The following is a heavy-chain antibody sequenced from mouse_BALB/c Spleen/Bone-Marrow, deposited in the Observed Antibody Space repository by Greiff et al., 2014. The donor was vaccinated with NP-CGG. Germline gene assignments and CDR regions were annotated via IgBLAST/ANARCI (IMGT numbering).Heavy chain of an antibody. CDR1: GYTFTSSW. J-gene: IGHJ3*01. V-gene: IGHV1S130*01. D-gene: IGHD4-1*01. CDR2: IHPSSGNT. CDR3: ARYWSGFAY. Sequence: VQLQQSGSVLVRPGASVKLSCKASGYTFTSSWMHWAKQRPGRGLEWIGEIHPSSGNTNYNEKFKGKATLTVDTSSSTAYVDLSSLTSEDSAVYYCARYWSGFAYWGQGTLVTVSA.